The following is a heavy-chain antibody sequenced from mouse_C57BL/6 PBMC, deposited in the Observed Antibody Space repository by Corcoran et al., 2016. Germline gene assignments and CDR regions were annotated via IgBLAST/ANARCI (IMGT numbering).Heavy chain of an antibody. D-gene: IGHD1-1*01. V-gene: IGHV8-12*01. CDR3: ARRRSYYGSSLYWYFDV. CDR2: IYWDDDK. Sequence: QVTLKESGPGILQSSQTLSLTCSFSGFSLSTSGMGVSWIRQPSGKGLEWLAHIYWDDDKRYNPSLKSRLTISKDTSRNQVFLKITSVDTADTATYYCARRRSYYGSSLYWYFDVWGTGTTVTVSS. J-gene: IGHJ1*03. CDR1: GFSLSTSGMG.